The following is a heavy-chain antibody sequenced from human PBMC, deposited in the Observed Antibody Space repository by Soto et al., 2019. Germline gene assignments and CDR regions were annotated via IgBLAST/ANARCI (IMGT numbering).Heavy chain of an antibody. V-gene: IGHV3-23*01. CDR2: ISGSGGNT. CDR3: AQGNMGTQYYGMDA. CDR1: AFAFNTYA. J-gene: IGHJ6*02. D-gene: IGHD7-27*01. Sequence: GGSLRLSCSVSAFAFNTYAMNWVRQSPGKGLEWVSDISGSGGNTHYADSVKGRFTISRDNSKNTLYLQMNSLRAEDTAVYYRAQGNMGTQYYGMDAWGQGTTVTVSS.